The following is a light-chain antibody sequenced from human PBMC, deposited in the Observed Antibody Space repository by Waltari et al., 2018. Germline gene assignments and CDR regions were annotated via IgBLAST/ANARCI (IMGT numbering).Light chain of an antibody. CDR1: SSGVGGFNY. V-gene: IGLV2-14*01. Sequence: QSALTQPASVSGSPGQSITISCTGTSSGVGGFNYVSWYQQHPGKAPKLMIYEVSNRPSGVSSRFSGSKSGNTASLTISGLQAEDESDYYCSSFTSSSVYVFGTGTKVTVL. J-gene: IGLJ1*01. CDR3: SSFTSSSVYV. CDR2: EVS.